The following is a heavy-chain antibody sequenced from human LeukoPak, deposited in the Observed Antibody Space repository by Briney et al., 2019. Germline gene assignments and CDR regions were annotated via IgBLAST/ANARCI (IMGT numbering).Heavy chain of an antibody. CDR1: GYIFTSHY. CDR2: INPSGGST. Sequence: GASVKVSCKASGYIFTSHYMHWMRQAPGQGLEWMGMINPSGGSTVYAQKFQGRVTMTRSASINTAYMELTNLRSEDTAVYYCARDGLECSGGSCYWTLSVGYYGMDVWGQGTTVTVSS. CDR3: ARDGLECSGGSCYWTLSVGYYGMDV. J-gene: IGHJ6*02. V-gene: IGHV1-46*01. D-gene: IGHD2-15*01.